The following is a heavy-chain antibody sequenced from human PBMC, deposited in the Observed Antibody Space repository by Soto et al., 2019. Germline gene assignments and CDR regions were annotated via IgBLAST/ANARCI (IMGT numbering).Heavy chain of an antibody. Sequence: SETLSLTCTVSGGSISSYYWSWIRQPPGKGLEWIGYIYYSGSTNYNPSLKSRVTISVDTSKNQFSLKLSSVTAADTAVYYCARDGHCSSTSCYTGWFDPWGQGTLVTVSS. CDR1: GGSISSYY. D-gene: IGHD2-2*02. CDR3: ARDGHCSSTSCYTGWFDP. J-gene: IGHJ5*02. CDR2: IYYSGST. V-gene: IGHV4-59*01.